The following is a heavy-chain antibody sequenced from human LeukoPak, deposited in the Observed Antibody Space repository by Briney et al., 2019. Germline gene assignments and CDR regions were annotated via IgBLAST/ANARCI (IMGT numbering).Heavy chain of an antibody. CDR3: SRDKPVTRVRGVILTNYYYYMDV. V-gene: IGHV3-7*01. D-gene: IGHD3-10*01. CDR1: RFTLGRSW. Sequence: GGSLSLSCPASRFTLGRSWMSWVRQAPGKGLEWVANIKQDGSEKYHVDSVKGRFTIPRDNAQDPLYLQVDGQICDDTGVYYRSRDKPVTRVRGVILTNYYYYMDVWGKGTTVTISS. CDR2: IKQDGSEK. J-gene: IGHJ6*03.